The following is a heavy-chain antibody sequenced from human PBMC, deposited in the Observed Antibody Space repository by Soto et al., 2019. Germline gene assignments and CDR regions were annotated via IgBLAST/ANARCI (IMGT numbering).Heavy chain of an antibody. V-gene: IGHV3-23*01. Sequence: EVQVLESGGGLVQPGGSLRLSCAATGFTFSDFAMSWVRQAPGKGLEWVSRIYGGGNGPHYADSVKGRVTISRDNSNNTLYLQTNSLRAEDTAVYYCAKMEGMDPWAYSFDYWGQGTLVTVSS. CDR3: AKMEGMDPWAYSFDY. CDR1: GFTFSDFA. CDR2: IYGGGNGP. J-gene: IGHJ4*02. D-gene: IGHD2-2*03.